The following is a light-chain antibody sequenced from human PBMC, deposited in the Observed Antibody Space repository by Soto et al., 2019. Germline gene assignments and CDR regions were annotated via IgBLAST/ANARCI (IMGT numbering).Light chain of an antibody. CDR2: GAS. CDR3: RQRSKWPLS. J-gene: IGKJ4*01. Sequence: EIVLTQSPATLSLSPGERATLSCRASQSVSSYLAWYQQKPGQAPRLLTYGASNRATGIPAGFSGSGSGTCFPLAIGRLEPEDLAVYYRRQRSKWPLSVGGGPKV. CDR1: QSVSSY. V-gene: IGKV3-11*01.